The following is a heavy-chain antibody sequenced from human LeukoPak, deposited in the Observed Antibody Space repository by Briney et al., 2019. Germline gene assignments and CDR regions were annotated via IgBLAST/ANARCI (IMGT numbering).Heavy chain of an antibody. J-gene: IGHJ4*02. CDR1: DVPISSYF. CDR3: ARAPGTGWYNY. Sequence: PSETRSLTCTVSDVPISSYFWGWIRQPPGKGLEWISYIYYTGSTKYNPSLESRVTISVDSSKSQFSLKLTSVTAADTAIYYCARAPGTGWYNYWGRGILVTVSS. CDR2: IYYTGST. V-gene: IGHV4-59*01. D-gene: IGHD6-19*01.